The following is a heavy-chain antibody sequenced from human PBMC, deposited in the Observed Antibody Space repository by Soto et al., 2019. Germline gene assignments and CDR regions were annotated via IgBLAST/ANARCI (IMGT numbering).Heavy chain of an antibody. Sequence: QVQLVQSGAEVKKPGSSVKVSCKASADTFTGYTVTWVRQAPGQGLEWVGRVIPILGASNFAQKFQGRVTISAEQSTDTAYMVLTGLTSEDTAVYYCARSRGSYYSNFDSWGQGTLVTVSS. J-gene: IGHJ4*02. V-gene: IGHV1-69*08. CDR3: ARSRGSYYSNFDS. D-gene: IGHD3-10*01. CDR2: VIPILGAS. CDR1: ADTFTGYT.